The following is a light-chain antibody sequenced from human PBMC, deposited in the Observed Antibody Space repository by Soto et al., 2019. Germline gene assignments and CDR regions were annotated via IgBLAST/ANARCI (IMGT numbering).Light chain of an antibody. V-gene: IGKV1-39*01. CDR1: QSISRY. CDR2: VAS. Sequence: DIQMTQSPSSLSASVGDRVTITCRASQSISRYLNWYQQKPGKAPNLLIYVASSLQSEVPSRFSGSGSGTDFTLTISSLQPEDVATYYCQKYNSAPLTFGGGTKVDIK. CDR3: QKYNSAPLT. J-gene: IGKJ4*01.